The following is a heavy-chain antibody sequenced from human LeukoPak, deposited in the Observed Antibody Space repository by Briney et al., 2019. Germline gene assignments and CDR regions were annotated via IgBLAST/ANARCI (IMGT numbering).Heavy chain of an antibody. CDR2: INHSGST. Sequence: SETLSLTCAVYGGSFSGYYWSWIRQPPGKGLEWIGEINHSGSTNYNPSLKSRVTISVDTSRNQFSLKLSSVTAADTAVYYCARDEKGGHSGSYTAEYFQHWGQGTLVTVSS. J-gene: IGHJ1*01. CDR3: ARDEKGGHSGSYTAEYFQH. V-gene: IGHV4-34*01. D-gene: IGHD1-26*01. CDR1: GGSFSGYY.